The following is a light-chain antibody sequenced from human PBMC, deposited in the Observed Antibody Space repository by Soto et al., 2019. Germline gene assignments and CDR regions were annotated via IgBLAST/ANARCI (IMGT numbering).Light chain of an antibody. CDR1: SSDVGGYDY. Sequence: QSALTQPPSVSGSPGQSVTISCTGTSSDVGGYDYVSWYQQHPGKAPKLLIYDVTKRPSGVPDRFSGSKSGNTASLTVSGLQPDDEADYYCSSSPGINGFVVFGGGTKLTVL. CDR2: DVT. CDR3: SSSPGINGFVV. V-gene: IGLV2-11*01. J-gene: IGLJ2*01.